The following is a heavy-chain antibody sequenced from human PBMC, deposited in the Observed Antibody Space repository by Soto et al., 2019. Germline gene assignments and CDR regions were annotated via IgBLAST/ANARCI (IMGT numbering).Heavy chain of an antibody. CDR3: ATGDYYDNSGYNENGGYFDL. Sequence: QVQLVQSGAEVKKPGSSVKVSCKTSGGTLSTFGFSWVRQAPGQGLEWMGGIVPVLGSADYPQKFQGRVTITADTSINTVYMELSSLGSEATALYSCATGDYYDNSGYNENGGYFDLWGRGSLVTVSS. V-gene: IGHV1-69*06. D-gene: IGHD3-22*01. CDR2: IVPVLGSA. J-gene: IGHJ2*01. CDR1: GGTLSTFG.